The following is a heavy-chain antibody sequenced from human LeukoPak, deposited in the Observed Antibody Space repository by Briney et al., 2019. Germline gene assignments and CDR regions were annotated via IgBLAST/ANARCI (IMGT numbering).Heavy chain of an antibody. Sequence: SETLSLTCTVSGGSISSSSYYWGWIRQPPGKGLEWIGNIYYSGSTYYNPSLKSRLTISVDTSKNQFSLRLRSVTAADTAIYYCARDRDLENFDYWGQGTLVTVSS. J-gene: IGHJ4*02. D-gene: IGHD1-1*01. CDR3: ARDRDLENFDY. V-gene: IGHV4-39*07. CDR1: GGSISSSSYY. CDR2: IYYSGST.